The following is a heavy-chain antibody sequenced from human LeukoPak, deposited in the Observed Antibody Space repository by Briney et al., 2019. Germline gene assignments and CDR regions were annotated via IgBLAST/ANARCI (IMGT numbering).Heavy chain of an antibody. D-gene: IGHD3-10*02. CDR2: ISSSGGTI. Sequence: KTGGSLRLSCAASGFIFTDYYMSWIRQAPGKGLEWVSYISSSGGTIYYADSVKGRFTISRDNTKNSLYLQMNSLRAEDTAVYYCAELGITMIGGVWGKGTTVTISS. V-gene: IGHV3-11*04. CDR1: GFIFTDYY. J-gene: IGHJ6*04. CDR3: AELGITMIGGV.